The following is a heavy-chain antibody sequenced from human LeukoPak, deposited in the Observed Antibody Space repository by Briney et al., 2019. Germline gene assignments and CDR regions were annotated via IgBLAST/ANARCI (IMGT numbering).Heavy chain of an antibody. J-gene: IGHJ4*02. D-gene: IGHD2-2*01. CDR1: GGSISGYY. V-gene: IGHV4-59*12. CDR2: IHYNGNT. Sequence: SETLSLTCTVSGGSISGYYWSWIRQPPGKGLEWIGYIHYNGNTYYSPSLTSRVTISVDTSKNQFSLKLSSVTAADTAVYYCAREWVWDQLLEHFDYWGQGTLVTVSS. CDR3: AREWVWDQLLEHFDY.